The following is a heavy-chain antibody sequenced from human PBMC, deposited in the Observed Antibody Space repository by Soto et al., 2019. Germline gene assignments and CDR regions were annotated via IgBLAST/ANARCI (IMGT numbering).Heavy chain of an antibody. J-gene: IGHJ6*02. Sequence: VSCKASGGTFSSYAISWVRQAPGQGLEWMGGIIPIFGTADYAQKFQGRVTITADESTSTAYMELSSLRSEDTAVYYCASHSGSSPEGRYYYGMDVWGQGTTVTVSS. V-gene: IGHV1-69*01. D-gene: IGHD1-26*01. CDR1: GGTFSSYA. CDR3: ASHSGSSPEGRYYYGMDV. CDR2: IIPIFGTA.